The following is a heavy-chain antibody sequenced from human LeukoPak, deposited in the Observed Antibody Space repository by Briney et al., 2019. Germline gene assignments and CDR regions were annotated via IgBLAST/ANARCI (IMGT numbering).Heavy chain of an antibody. CDR2: IRYDGSNK. D-gene: IGHD3-22*01. CDR3: ATPSRYYDSSGYYYNY. Sequence: GGSLRLSCAASGFTFSSYGMHWVRQAPGKGLEWVAFIRYDGSNKYYADSVKGRFAISRDNSKNTLYLQMNSLRAEDTAVYYCATPSRYYDSSGYYYNYWGQGTLVTVSS. CDR1: GFTFSSYG. V-gene: IGHV3-30*02. J-gene: IGHJ4*02.